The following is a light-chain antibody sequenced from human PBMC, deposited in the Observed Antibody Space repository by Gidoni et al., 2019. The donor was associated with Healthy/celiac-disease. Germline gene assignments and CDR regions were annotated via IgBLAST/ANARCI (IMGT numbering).Light chain of an antibody. J-gene: IGLJ1*01. CDR1: SSDVGGYNY. CDR3: SSYTSSSTLYV. CDR2: EVS. V-gene: IGLV2-14*01. Sequence: QSALTQPASVSWSPGQSITISCTGTSSDVGGYNYVSWYQQHPGKAPKLMIYEVSNRPSGVSNRFSGSKSGNTASLTISGLQAEDEADYYCSSYTSSSTLYVFGTGNKVTVL.